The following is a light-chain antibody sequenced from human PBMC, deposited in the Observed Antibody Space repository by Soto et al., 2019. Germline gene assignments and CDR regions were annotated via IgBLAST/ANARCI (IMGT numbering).Light chain of an antibody. CDR2: DAS. Sequence: IVMTQSPATLSVSQGESATLSCRASQSVSSNLAWHQQKPGQAPRILMYDASTRATGISARFSGSGSGTEFTLTISSLQSEDFAVYYCQQYNNWLKTFGQGGKVDIK. V-gene: IGKV3-15*01. CDR3: QQYNNWLKT. CDR1: QSVSSN. J-gene: IGKJ1*01.